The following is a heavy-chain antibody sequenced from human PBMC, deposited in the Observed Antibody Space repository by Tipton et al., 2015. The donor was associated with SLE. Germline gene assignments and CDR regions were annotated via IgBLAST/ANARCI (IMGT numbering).Heavy chain of an antibody. Sequence: VQLVQSGAEVKKPGESLKISCKGSGYSFTSYWIGWVRQMPGKGLEWMGIIYPGDSDTRYSPSFQGQVTISADKSISTAYLQWSSLKASDTAMYYCARQPVTTVTHDAFDIWGQGTMVTVSS. CDR2: IYPGDSDT. V-gene: IGHV5-51*01. J-gene: IGHJ3*02. D-gene: IGHD4-17*01. CDR3: ARQPVTTVTHDAFDI. CDR1: GYSFTSYW.